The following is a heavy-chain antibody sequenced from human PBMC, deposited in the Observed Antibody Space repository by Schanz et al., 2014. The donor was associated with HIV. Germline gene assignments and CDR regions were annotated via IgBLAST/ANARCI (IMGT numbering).Heavy chain of an antibody. CDR3: ARGARYGMDV. V-gene: IGHV1-69*01. CDR2: IIPIFATP. Sequence: QVQLVQSGAEVKKPGSSVKVSCKASGGIFSYHAINWVRQAPGQGLEWMGGIIPIFATPNYAQKFQGRVTITADESTSTAYMELSSLRSDDTAMYYCARGARYGMDVWGQGTTVTVSS. J-gene: IGHJ6*02. CDR1: GGIFSYHA.